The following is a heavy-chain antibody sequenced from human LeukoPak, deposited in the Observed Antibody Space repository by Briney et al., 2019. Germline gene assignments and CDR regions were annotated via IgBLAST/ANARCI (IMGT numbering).Heavy chain of an antibody. CDR2: INHSGST. CDR3: ARGLGYSSSWKRFDP. CDR1: GGSFSGYY. V-gene: IGHV4-34*01. J-gene: IGHJ5*02. Sequence: SETLSLTCAVYGGSFSGYYWSWIRQPPGKGLEWIGEINHSGSTNYNPSLKSRVTISVDTSKNQFSLKLSSVTAADTAVYCCARGLGYSSSWKRFDPWGQGTLVTVSS. D-gene: IGHD6-6*01.